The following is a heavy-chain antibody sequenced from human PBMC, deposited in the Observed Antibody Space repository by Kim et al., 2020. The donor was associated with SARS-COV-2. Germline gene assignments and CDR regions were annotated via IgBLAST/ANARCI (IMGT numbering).Heavy chain of an antibody. J-gene: IGHJ6*02. V-gene: IGHV1-69*13. CDR2: IIPIFGTA. Sequence: SVKVSCKASGGTFSSYAISWVRQAPGQGLEWMGGIIPIFGTANYAQKFQGRVTITADESTSTAYMELSSLRSEDTAVYYCARGHRRGDYYYYGMDVWGQGTTVTVSS. CDR1: GGTFSSYA. CDR3: ARGHRRGDYYYYGMDV.